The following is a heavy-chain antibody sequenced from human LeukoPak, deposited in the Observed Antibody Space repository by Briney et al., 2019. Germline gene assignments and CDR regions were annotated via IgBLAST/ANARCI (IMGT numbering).Heavy chain of an antibody. CDR2: INPSGGST. V-gene: IGHV1-46*01. CDR1: GYTFTSYY. J-gene: IGHJ4*02. D-gene: IGHD3-3*01. Sequence: ASVKVSCKASGYTFTSYYMHWVRQAPGQGLEWMGIINPSGGSTSYAQKFQGRVTMTRDTSTSTVYMELSSLRSEDTAVYYCARSRASAYDFWGGYYFDYWGQGTLVTVSS. CDR3: ARSRASAYDFWGGYYFDY.